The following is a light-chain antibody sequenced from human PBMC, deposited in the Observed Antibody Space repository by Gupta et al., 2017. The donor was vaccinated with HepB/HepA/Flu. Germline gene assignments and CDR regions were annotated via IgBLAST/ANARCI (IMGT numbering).Light chain of an antibody. V-gene: IGLV5-45*02. CDR3: MIWHSSAWV. CDR1: SGINVGTYN. J-gene: IGLJ3*02. Sequence: QAVVTQPSSLSASPGASPSLTCTLRSGINVGTYNIYWYQQKPGSPPHYLLRYKSDSDKQQGSGVPSRFSGPKDASANAGILLISGLQSEDEADYYCMIWHSSAWVFGGGTKLTVL. CDR2: YKSDSDK.